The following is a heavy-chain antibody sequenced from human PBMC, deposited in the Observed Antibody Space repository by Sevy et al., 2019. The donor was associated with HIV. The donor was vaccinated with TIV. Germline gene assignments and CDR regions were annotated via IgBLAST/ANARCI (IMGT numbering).Heavy chain of an antibody. CDR1: GFTFSNAW. V-gene: IGHV3-15*01. D-gene: IGHD2-8*02. CDR3: TSVPIILLLVTDGVAG. J-gene: IGHJ6*02. Sequence: GGSLRLSCVASGFTFSNAWMNWVRQAPGKGLEWVGRIQSTTDDGRIDYAAPVKGRFTISRDDSKNTLYMQMNSRKTEATAVYYCTSVPIILLLVTDGVAGWGPGTTVTVSS. CDR2: IQSTTDDGRI.